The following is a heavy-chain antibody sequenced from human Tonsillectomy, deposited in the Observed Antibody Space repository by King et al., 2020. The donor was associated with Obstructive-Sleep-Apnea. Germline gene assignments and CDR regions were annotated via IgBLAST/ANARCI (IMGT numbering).Heavy chain of an antibody. CDR1: GFTFSDLY. CDR3: AAVAATSGLDY. J-gene: IGHJ4*02. CDR2: ISGGGSAI. D-gene: IGHD6-19*01. V-gene: IGHV3-11*01. Sequence: VQLVESGGNLVKPGGSLRLSCAASGFTFSDLYMSWIRQAPGKGLEWVSYISGGGSAIFYADSVKGRFTISRDNAKNSLYLQMNSLTAEDTAVYYCAAVAATSGLDYWGQGTWVTVSS.